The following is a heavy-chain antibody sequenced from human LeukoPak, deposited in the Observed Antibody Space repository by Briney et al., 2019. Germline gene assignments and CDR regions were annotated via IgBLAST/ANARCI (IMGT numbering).Heavy chain of an antibody. J-gene: IGHJ6*03. Sequence: PSETLSLTCTVSGGSISSSSYYWGWIRQPPGKGLEWIGSIYYSGSTYYNPSLKSRVTISVDTSKNQVSLKLSSVTAADTAVYYCARQLRYFDWLLLGYYYYYMDVWGKGTTVTISS. CDR1: GGSISSSSYY. CDR3: ARQLRYFDWLLLGYYYYYMDV. D-gene: IGHD3-9*01. CDR2: IYYSGST. V-gene: IGHV4-39*01.